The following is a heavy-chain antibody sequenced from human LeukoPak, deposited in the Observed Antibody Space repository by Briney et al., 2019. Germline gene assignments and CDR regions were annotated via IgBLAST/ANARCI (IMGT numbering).Heavy chain of an antibody. CDR2: ISYDGGNK. J-gene: IGHJ4*02. Sequence: GGSLRLSCAASGFTFSDYGMHWVRQAPGKGLEWVALISYDGGNKFYADSVRDRFTISRDNSKNTLFLQMNSLRIEDTAVYYCAKVFEVRGARRPKDYWGQGTLVVVSS. CDR3: AKVFEVRGARRPKDY. V-gene: IGHV3-30*18. D-gene: IGHD3-10*01. CDR1: GFTFSDYG.